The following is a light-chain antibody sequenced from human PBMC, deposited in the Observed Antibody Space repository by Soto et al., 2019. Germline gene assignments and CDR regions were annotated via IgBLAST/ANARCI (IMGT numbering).Light chain of an antibody. CDR2: WAS. V-gene: IGKV4-1*01. Sequence: DIVLTQSPDSLAVSLGERATINCKSSQSVLYSSNTKNYLAWYQQKPGQPPKLLISWASTRESGVPDRFSGSGSGTDFTLTVSSLQAEDMAVYYCQQYYSAPFTFGGGTKVEIK. CDR3: QQYYSAPFT. J-gene: IGKJ4*01. CDR1: QSVLYSSNTKNY.